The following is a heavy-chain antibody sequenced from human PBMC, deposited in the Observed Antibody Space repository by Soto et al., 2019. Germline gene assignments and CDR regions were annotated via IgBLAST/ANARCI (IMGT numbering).Heavy chain of an antibody. J-gene: IGHJ4*02. CDR2: ISYDGSNK. Sequence: QVQLVESGGGVVQPGRSLRLSCAASGFTFSSYAMHWVRQAPGKGLEWVAVISYDGSNKYYADSVKGRFTIARDNSKNPRWQKRNSLSADEKDGYYCASARGFSLVGAPRDHWGQGPLVTGTS. D-gene: IGHD1-26*01. CDR1: GFTFSSYA. CDR3: ASARGFSLVGAPRDH. V-gene: IGHV3-30-3*01.